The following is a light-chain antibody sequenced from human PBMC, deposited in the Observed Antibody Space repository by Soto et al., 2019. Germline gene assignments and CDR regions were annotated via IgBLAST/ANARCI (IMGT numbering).Light chain of an antibody. V-gene: IGLV2-14*03. J-gene: IGLJ2*01. Sequence: QSALTQPASVSGSPGQSITISCTGTSSDIGAYNYVSWYQHQPGQAPKLMFYGVDNRPSGVSHRFSASKSGDTASLTISGLQAEDEADYYCISYTSSNTLVFGGGTQLTVL. CDR2: GVD. CDR1: SSDIGAYNY. CDR3: ISYTSSNTLV.